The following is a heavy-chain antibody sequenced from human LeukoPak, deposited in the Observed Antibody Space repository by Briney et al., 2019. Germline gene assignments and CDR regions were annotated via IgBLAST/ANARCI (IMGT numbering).Heavy chain of an antibody. CDR2: INWNGGST. J-gene: IGHJ4*02. D-gene: IGHD6-19*01. Sequence: PGGSLRLSCAASGFNFDDYGMSWVRQAPGKGLEWVSGINWNGGSTGYADSVKGRFTISRDNSKNTLYLQMNSLRPEDTAVYYCARVFYVVQWLSPAGDYWGQGTLVTVSA. CDR1: GFNFDDYG. CDR3: ARVFYVVQWLSPAGDY. V-gene: IGHV3-20*04.